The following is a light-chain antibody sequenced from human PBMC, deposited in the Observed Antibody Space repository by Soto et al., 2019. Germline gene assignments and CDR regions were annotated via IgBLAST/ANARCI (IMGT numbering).Light chain of an antibody. CDR3: GTWDTSLSVYVV. CDR1: SSNIGNNY. J-gene: IGLJ2*01. Sequence: QSVLTQPPSVSVAPGQKVTISCSGSSSNIGNNYVSWYQQLPETAPKLLIYDNSKRPSGIPDRFSGSKSGTSATLGITGLQTGDEADYYCGTWDTSLSVYVVFGGGTKLTVL. V-gene: IGLV1-51*01. CDR2: DNS.